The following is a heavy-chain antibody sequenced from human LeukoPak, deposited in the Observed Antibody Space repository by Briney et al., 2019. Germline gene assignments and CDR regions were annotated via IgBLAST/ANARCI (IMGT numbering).Heavy chain of an antibody. Sequence: PSETLSLTCTVSGGSISSYYWSWIRQPPGKGLEWIGYIYYSGSTNYNPSLKSRVTISVDTSKNQFSLKLSSVTAADTAVYYCARDEGSLGEFDPWGQGTLVTVSS. D-gene: IGHD3-10*01. J-gene: IGHJ5*02. CDR2: IYYSGST. V-gene: IGHV4-59*01. CDR3: ARDEGSLGEFDP. CDR1: GGSISSYY.